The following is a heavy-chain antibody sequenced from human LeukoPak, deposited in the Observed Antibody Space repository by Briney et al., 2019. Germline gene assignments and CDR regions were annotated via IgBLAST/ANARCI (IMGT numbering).Heavy chain of an antibody. V-gene: IGHV1-24*01. CDR1: GYTLTELS. CDR2: FDPEDGET. J-gene: IGHJ5*02. Sequence: GASVKVSCKVSGYTLTELSMHWVRQAPGKGLEWMGGFDPEDGETIYAQKFQGRVTMTEDTYTDTDYMELSRLRSEDTAVYYCATKGLGLVRGYYWFDPWGQGTLVSVSS. D-gene: IGHD6-6*01. CDR3: ATKGLGLVRGYYWFDP.